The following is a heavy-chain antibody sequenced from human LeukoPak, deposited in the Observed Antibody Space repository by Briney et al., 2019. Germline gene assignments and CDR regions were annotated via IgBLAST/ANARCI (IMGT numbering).Heavy chain of an antibody. CDR1: GFTFSSYA. D-gene: IGHD2-2*01. CDR3: ARLASVNSYNWFDP. CDR2: IYPGDSDT. Sequence: PGGSLRLSCAASGFTFSSYAMSWVRQAPGKGLEWMGIIYPGDSDTRYSPSFQGQVTISADKSISTAYLQWSSLKASDTAMYYCARLASVNSYNWFDPWGQGTLVTVSS. V-gene: IGHV5-51*01. J-gene: IGHJ5*02.